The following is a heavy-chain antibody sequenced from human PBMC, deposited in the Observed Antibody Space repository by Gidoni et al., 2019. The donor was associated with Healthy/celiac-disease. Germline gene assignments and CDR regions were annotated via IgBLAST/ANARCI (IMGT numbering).Heavy chain of an antibody. CDR1: GGTSSSYT. V-gene: IGHV1-69*02. D-gene: IGHD6-13*01. Sequence: QVQLVQSGAEVKKPGSSVKLSCKASGGTSSSYTISWVRQAPGQGLEWMGRIIPILGIANYAQKFQGRVTITADKSTSTAYMELSSLRSEDTAVYYCASIAAAGTTAYYYYGMDVWGQGTTVTVSS. CDR2: IIPILGIA. J-gene: IGHJ6*02. CDR3: ASIAAAGTTAYYYYGMDV.